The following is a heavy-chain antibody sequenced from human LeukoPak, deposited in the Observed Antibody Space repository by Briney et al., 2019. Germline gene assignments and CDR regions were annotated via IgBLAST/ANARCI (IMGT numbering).Heavy chain of an antibody. CDR2: IKSKTDGWTT. CDR1: GFTFSTFA. Sequence: GGSLRLSCAASGFTFSTFAMIWVRQAPGKGLAGVGSIKSKTDGWTTDYAAPVKGRFTISRDDSKNTLYLQMNSLKTEDTAVYYCTTPLIVGALAYAFDIWGQGTMVTVSS. J-gene: IGHJ3*02. V-gene: IGHV3-15*01. CDR3: TTPLIVGALAYAFDI. D-gene: IGHD1-26*01.